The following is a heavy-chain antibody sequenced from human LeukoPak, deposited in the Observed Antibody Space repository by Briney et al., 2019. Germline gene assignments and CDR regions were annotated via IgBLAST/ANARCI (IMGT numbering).Heavy chain of an antibody. D-gene: IGHD3-16*01. J-gene: IGHJ3*02. CDR3: ARDPRGGTRLGAFDI. CDR2: ISGSGGST. Sequence: PGGSLRLSCAASGFPFSSYAMSWVRQAPGKGLEWVSAISGSGGSTYYADSVKGRFTISRDNSKNALYLQMNSLRAEDTAVYYCARDPRGGTRLGAFDIWGQGTMVTVSS. V-gene: IGHV3-23*01. CDR1: GFPFSSYA.